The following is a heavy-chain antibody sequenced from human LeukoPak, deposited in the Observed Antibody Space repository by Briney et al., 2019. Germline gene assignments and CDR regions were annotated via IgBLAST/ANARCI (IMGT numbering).Heavy chain of an antibody. Sequence: GRSLRLSCAASGFTFSDYAMHWVRQAPGKGLEWVALISYDGSNESYEDSVKGRFTISRDNSRSTLCLQMNSLRAEDTAVYYCARVGQGSSSWYAVDYWGQGTLVTVSS. D-gene: IGHD6-13*01. CDR1: GFTFSDYA. J-gene: IGHJ4*02. V-gene: IGHV3-30-3*01. CDR2: ISYDGSNE. CDR3: ARVGQGSSSWYAVDY.